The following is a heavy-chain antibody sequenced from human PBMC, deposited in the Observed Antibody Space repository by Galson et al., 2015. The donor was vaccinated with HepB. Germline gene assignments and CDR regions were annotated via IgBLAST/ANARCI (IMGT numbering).Heavy chain of an antibody. V-gene: IGHV1-69*13. J-gene: IGHJ6*03. Sequence: SVKVSCKASGGTFSSYAISWVRQAPGQGLEWMGGIIPIFGTANYAQKFQGRVTITADESTSTAYMELSSLRSEDTAVYYCARGASYGSSTHYYYMDVWGKGTTVTVSS. D-gene: IGHD3-10*01. CDR3: ARGASYGSSTHYYYMDV. CDR1: GGTFSSYA. CDR2: IIPIFGTA.